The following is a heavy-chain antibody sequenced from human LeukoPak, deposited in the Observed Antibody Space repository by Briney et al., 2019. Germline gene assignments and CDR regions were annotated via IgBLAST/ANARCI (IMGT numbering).Heavy chain of an antibody. CDR3: AREYYYGSGSLDY. D-gene: IGHD3-10*01. CDR1: GFTFSSYS. V-gene: IGHV3-21*01. J-gene: IGHJ4*02. Sequence: GGSLRLSCAASGFTFSSYSMNWVRQAPGKGLEWVSSISSSSYIYYADSVKGRFTISRDNAKNSLYLQMNSLRAEDTAVYYCAREYYYGSGSLDYWGQGTLVTVSS. CDR2: ISSSSYI.